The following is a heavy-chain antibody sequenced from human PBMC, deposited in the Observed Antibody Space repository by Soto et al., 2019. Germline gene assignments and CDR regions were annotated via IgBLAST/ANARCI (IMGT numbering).Heavy chain of an antibody. D-gene: IGHD4-17*01. V-gene: IGHV4-30-2*01. CDR1: GGSISRGGYS. Sequence: SETLSLTCAVSGGSISRGGYSWSWIRQPPGKGLGWIGYIYHSGSTYYNPSLKSRVTISVDRSKNQFSLKLSSVTAADTAVYYFARETTVTIHYFAYRGQRTPVTVSS. CDR3: ARETTVTIHYFAY. CDR2: IYHSGST. J-gene: IGHJ4*02.